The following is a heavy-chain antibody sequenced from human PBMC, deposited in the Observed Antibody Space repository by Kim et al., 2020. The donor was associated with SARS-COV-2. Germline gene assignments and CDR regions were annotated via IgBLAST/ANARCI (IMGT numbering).Heavy chain of an antibody. CDR3: ARGRYCSSTSCYREFRHNWFDP. J-gene: IGHJ5*02. D-gene: IGHD2-2*02. Sequence: ASVKVSCKASGYTFTSYAMHWVRQAPGQRLEWMGWINAGNGNTKYSQKFQGRVTITRDTSASTAYMELSSLRSEDTAVYYCARGRYCSSTSCYREFRHNWFDPWGQGTLVTVSS. V-gene: IGHV1-3*01. CDR2: INAGNGNT. CDR1: GYTFTSYA.